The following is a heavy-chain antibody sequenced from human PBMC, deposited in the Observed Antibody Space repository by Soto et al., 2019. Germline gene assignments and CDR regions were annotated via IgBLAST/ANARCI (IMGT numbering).Heavy chain of an antibody. CDR1: DGSVSSGSYY. V-gene: IGHV4-61*01. D-gene: IGHD6-19*01. Sequence: ETLSLTCTVSDGSVSSGSYYWSWIRQPPGKGLEWIGYIYYSGSTNYNPSLKSRVTISVDTSKNQFSLKLSSVTAADTAVYYCARGIEGWYQGRYYYGMDVWGQGTTVTVSS. CDR2: IYYSGST. CDR3: ARGIEGWYQGRYYYGMDV. J-gene: IGHJ6*02.